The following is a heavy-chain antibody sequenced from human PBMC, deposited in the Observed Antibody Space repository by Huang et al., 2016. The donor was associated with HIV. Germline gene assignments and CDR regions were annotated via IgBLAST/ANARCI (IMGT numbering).Heavy chain of an antibody. D-gene: IGHD4-17*01. CDR2: IIPMLGTP. CDR1: GGTFSKYA. CDR3: ARGQLGSYGDYDVLY. J-gene: IGHJ4*02. Sequence: QVQLVQSGAEVKTPGSSVKVSCKASGGTFSKYAISWVRQAPGQGLEWRGGIIPMLGTPNYARKFQGRGTITADDSTSTTDVEVSSLRSEDTALYYCARGQLGSYGDYDVLYWGQGTLVTVSS. V-gene: IGHV1-69*13.